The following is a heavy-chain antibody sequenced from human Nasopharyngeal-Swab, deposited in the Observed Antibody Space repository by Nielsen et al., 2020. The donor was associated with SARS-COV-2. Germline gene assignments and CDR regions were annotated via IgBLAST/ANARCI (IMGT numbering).Heavy chain of an antibody. V-gene: IGHV4-31*03. CDR2: IYYSGST. CDR1: GGSISSGGYY. J-gene: IGHJ4*02. D-gene: IGHD3-3*01. Sequence: LRLSCTVSGGSISSGGYYWSWIRQHPGKGLEWIGYIYYSGSTYYNPSLKSRVTISVDTSKNQFSLKLSSVTAADTAVYYCARGGLIFGVVNKPFDYWGQGTLATVSS. CDR3: ARGGLIFGVVNKPFDY.